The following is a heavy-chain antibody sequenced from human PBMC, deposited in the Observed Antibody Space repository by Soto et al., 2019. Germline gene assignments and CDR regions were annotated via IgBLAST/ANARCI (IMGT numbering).Heavy chain of an antibody. CDR1: GYTFTSYA. CDR2: INAGNGNT. CDR3: ATYGIGNAFDI. D-gene: IGHD4-17*01. Sequence: ASVKVSCKASGYTFTSYAMHWVRQAPGQRLEWMGWINAGNGNTKYSQKFQGRVTITRDTSAGTAYMELSSLRSEDTAVYYCATYGIGNAFDIWGQGTMVTVSS. V-gene: IGHV1-3*01. J-gene: IGHJ3*02.